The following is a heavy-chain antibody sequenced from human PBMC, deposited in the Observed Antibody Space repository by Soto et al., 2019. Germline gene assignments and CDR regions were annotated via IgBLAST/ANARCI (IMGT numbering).Heavy chain of an antibody. Sequence: GESLKISCKGSGYSFTSYWIGWVRQMPGKGLEWMGIIYPGDSDTRYSPSFQGQVTISADKSISTAYLQWSSLKASDTAMYYCARLSGSGSYPYYYGMDVWGQGTTVTVS. CDR1: GYSFTSYW. CDR3: ARLSGSGSYPYYYGMDV. J-gene: IGHJ6*02. V-gene: IGHV5-51*01. D-gene: IGHD3-10*01. CDR2: IYPGDSDT.